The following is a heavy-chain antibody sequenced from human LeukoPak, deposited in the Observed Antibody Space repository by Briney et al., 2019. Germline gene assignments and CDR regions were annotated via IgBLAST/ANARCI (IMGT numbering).Heavy chain of an antibody. Sequence: SETLSLTCAVYGGSFSGYYWSWIRQPPGKGLEWIGEINHSGSTNYNPSLKSRVTISVDTSKNQFSLKLSSVTAADTAVYYCATSGPGYWGKGTLVTVSS. D-gene: IGHD3-9*01. CDR2: INHSGST. V-gene: IGHV4-34*01. J-gene: IGHJ4*02. CDR3: ATSGPGY. CDR1: GGSFSGYY.